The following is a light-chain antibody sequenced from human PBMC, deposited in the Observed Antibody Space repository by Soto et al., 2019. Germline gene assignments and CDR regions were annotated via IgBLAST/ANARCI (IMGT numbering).Light chain of an antibody. CDR2: DVS. V-gene: IGLV2-8*01. CDR3: ISHVGHSNV. J-gene: IGLJ1*01. Sequence: QSALTQPPSASGSPGQSVTISCTGTSSDVGGSDYVSWYQHDPGKAPKLMIYDVSKRPSGVPDRFSGSKSGNMASLTVSGLQADDEADYYCISHVGHSNVFGTGTKHTVL. CDR1: SSDVGGSDY.